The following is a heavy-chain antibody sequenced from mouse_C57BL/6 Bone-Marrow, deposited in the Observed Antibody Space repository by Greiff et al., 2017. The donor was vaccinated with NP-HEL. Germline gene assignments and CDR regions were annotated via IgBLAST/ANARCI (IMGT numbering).Heavy chain of an antibody. CDR2: INPYNGGT. CDR1: GYTFTDYY. D-gene: IGHD3-2*02. J-gene: IGHJ4*01. CDR3: ARGTAQYYAMDY. V-gene: IGHV1-19*01. Sequence: EVQLQQSGPVLVKPGASVKMSCKASGYTFTDYYMNWVKQSHGKSLEWIGVINPYNGGTSYNQKFKGKATLTVDKSSSTAYMELNSLTSEDSAVYYCARGTAQYYAMDYWGQGTSVTVSS.